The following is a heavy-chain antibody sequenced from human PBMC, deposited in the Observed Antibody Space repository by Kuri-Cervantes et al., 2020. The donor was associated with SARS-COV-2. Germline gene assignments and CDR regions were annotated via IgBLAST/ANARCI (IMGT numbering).Heavy chain of an antibody. V-gene: IGHV3-74*01. Sequence: GESLKISCAASGFTFSNYWMHWVRQAPGKGLVWVSHTNTDGSSTSYADSVKGRFTISRDNAKNTLYLQMNSLRAEDTAVYYCTTDLPNPTYPRYYYYYYGMDVWGQGTTVTVSS. CDR1: GFTFSNYW. CDR3: TTDLPNPTYPRYYYYYYGMDV. CDR2: TNTDGSST. D-gene: IGHD2-2*02. J-gene: IGHJ6*02.